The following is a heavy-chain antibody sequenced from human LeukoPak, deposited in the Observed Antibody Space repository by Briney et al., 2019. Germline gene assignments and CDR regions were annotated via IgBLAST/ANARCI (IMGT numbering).Heavy chain of an antibody. D-gene: IGHD6-6*01. CDR3: AKDHSSPYNWFDP. CDR1: GFTFSSYW. V-gene: IGHV3-7*03. J-gene: IGHJ5*02. CDR2: IKQDGSEK. Sequence: GGSLRLSCAASGFTFSSYWMTWVRQAPGKGLEWVANIKQDGSEKYYVDSVKGRFTISRDNAKNSLYLQMNSLRAEDTAVYYCAKDHSSPYNWFDPWGQGTLVTVSS.